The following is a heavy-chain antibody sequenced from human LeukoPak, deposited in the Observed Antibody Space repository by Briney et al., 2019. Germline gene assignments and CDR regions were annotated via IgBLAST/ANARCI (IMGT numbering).Heavy chain of an antibody. V-gene: IGHV3-21*01. CDR1: GLSFRTYS. J-gene: IGHJ4*02. CDR3: AADRAQDTGVAGFALDY. CDR2: ITSSSSYK. D-gene: IGHD6-19*01. Sequence: GGSLILSCAASGLSFRTYSMNWVRQAPGKGLEWVSYITSSSSYKYYADSVKGRFTISRDNAKTSLYLQMNSLRAEDTAVYYCAADRAQDTGVAGFALDYWGQGTLVTVSS.